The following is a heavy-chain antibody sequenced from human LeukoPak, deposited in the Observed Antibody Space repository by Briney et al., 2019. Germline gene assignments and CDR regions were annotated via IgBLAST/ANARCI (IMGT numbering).Heavy chain of an antibody. D-gene: IGHD3-3*02. CDR3: AKDHLWSGNYEYFQH. J-gene: IGHJ1*01. V-gene: IGHV3-23*01. CDR2: LSGSGVST. CDR1: GFTFSSYG. Sequence: GGSLRLSCVASGFTFSSYGMNWVRQAPGKGLEWVSGLSGSGVSTDYADSVKGRFTISRDNSNNTLYLQMNSLRAEDTAVYYCAKDHLWSGNYEYFQHWGQGTLVTVSS.